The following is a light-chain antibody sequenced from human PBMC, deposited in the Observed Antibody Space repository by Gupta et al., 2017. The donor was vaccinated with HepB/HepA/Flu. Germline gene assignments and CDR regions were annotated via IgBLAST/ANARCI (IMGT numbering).Light chain of an antibody. Sequence: SSALSPPPSVSVSPGQAASITCSGGQLGDKYTAWYQQKPGQSPVLVIYKEKKRPSESPERFSGSISGNTATLTISGTQPMDEADYYCQAWDTTSAVFGPGTKLTVL. J-gene: IGLJ1*01. CDR1: QLGDKY. CDR3: QAWDTTSAV. V-gene: IGLV3-1*01. CDR2: KEK.